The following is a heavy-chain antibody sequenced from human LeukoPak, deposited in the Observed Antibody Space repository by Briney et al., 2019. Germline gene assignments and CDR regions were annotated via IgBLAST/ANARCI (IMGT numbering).Heavy chain of an antibody. CDR2: IYYSGST. D-gene: IGHD3-3*01. V-gene: IGHV4-31*03. CDR1: GGSISSGGYY. Sequence: SETLSLTCTVSGGSISSGGYYWSWIRQHPGKGLEWIGYIYYSGSTYYNPSLKSRVTISVDTSKNQFSLKLSSVTAADTAVYYCARSVRFLEWFPDAFDIWGQGTMVTVSS. J-gene: IGHJ3*02. CDR3: ARSVRFLEWFPDAFDI.